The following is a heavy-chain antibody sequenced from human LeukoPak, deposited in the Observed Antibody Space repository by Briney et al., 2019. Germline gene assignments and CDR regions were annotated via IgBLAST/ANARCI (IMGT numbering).Heavy chain of an antibody. CDR2: ISGSGTST. CDR3: AKGGSRFTMVQVDY. J-gene: IGHJ4*02. D-gene: IGHD3-10*01. Sequence: GGSLRLSCAATGFTFSSYAMSWVRQAPGKGLEWVSGISGSGTSTYYADSVKGRFTISRDNSKNTLSLQMNSLRAEDTTVYYCAKGGSRFTMVQVDYWGQGTLLTVPS. V-gene: IGHV3-23*01. CDR1: GFTFSSYA.